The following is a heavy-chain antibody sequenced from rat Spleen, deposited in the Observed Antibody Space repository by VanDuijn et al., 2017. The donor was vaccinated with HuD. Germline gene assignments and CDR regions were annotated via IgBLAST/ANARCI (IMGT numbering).Heavy chain of an antibody. Sequence: EVQLVESGEGLVQPGRSLKLSCAASGFTFSSFPMAWVRQAPKKGLEWVATISYDGISTYYRDSVKGRFTISRDNAKSNLFLQMDSLRSEDTATYYCARQGTDNIKSYFDYWGQGVMVTVSS. CDR3: ARQGTDNIKSYFDY. CDR2: ISYDGIST. CDR1: GFTFSSFP. V-gene: IGHV5-7*01. D-gene: IGHD1-11*01. J-gene: IGHJ2*01.